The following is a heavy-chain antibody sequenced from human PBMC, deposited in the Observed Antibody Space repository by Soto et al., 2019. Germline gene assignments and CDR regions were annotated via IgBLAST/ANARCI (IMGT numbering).Heavy chain of an antibody. Sequence: QVQLVQSGAEVRKPGASVKVSCKASGYTFSTYILHWVRQAPGQRPEWMGWINAGNGDTKYSQEFRGRATIIRDKSASTVYMELSSLRSEDTAVYYCARDGYCTTTGCRYFYNYWGQGTLVTVSS. CDR2: INAGNGDT. CDR1: GYTFSTYI. V-gene: IGHV1-3*01. J-gene: IGHJ4*02. D-gene: IGHD2-2*01. CDR3: ARDGYCTTTGCRYFYNY.